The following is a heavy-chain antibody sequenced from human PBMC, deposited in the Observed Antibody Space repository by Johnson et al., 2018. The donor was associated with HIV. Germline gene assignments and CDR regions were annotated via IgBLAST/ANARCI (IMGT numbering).Heavy chain of an antibody. Sequence: MLLVESGGGLVQPGGSLRLSCAASGFTFITYAMSWVRQAPGKGLDGVSSVSGSGASTYYADSVKGRFTISRDNSKKTLYLQMNSLRAEDTALYYCARDISYDSSASQGAFDIWGQGTMVTVSS. V-gene: IGHV3-23*04. CDR2: VSGSGAST. J-gene: IGHJ3*02. D-gene: IGHD3-22*01. CDR1: GFTFITYA. CDR3: ARDISYDSSASQGAFDI.